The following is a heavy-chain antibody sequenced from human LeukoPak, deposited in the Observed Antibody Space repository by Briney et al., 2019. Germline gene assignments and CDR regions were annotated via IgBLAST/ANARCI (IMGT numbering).Heavy chain of an antibody. CDR3: ARLANDAFDI. CDR1: GHSFTSYW. J-gene: IGHJ3*02. CDR2: IYPGDSDT. Sequence: GESLKISCKGSGHSFTSYWIGWVRQMPGKGLEWMGIIYPGDSDTRYSPSFQAQVTISADKSINTAYLQWSSLKASDTAMYYCARLANDAFDIWGQGTMVTVSS. V-gene: IGHV5-51*01.